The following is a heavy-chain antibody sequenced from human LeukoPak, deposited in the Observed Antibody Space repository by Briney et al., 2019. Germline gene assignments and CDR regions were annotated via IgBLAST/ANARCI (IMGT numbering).Heavy chain of an antibody. Sequence: SETLSLTCTVSGGSISSYYWSWIRQPPGKGLEWIGYIYSGGTTNYNPSLMSRVTMSVDTSKNQFSLKLSSVTAADTAVYYCARDSTVRFVDSSYYYMDVWGKGTTVTVSS. CDR2: IYSGGTT. CDR3: ARDSTVRFVDSSYYYMDV. D-gene: IGHD4-17*01. V-gene: IGHV4-59*12. J-gene: IGHJ6*03. CDR1: GGSISSYY.